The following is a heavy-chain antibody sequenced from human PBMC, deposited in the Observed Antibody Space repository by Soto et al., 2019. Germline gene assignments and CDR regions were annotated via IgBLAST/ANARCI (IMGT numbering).Heavy chain of an antibody. V-gene: IGHV3-33*01. J-gene: IGHJ4*01. Sequence: PGGSLRLSCAASGFTFSSYGMHWVRQAPGMGLEWVAVIWYDGSNKYYADSVKGRFTIFRDNSRTTLYLQMNSLRVEDTALYYCVRKYPGTRPFDYWGQGTLVTVSS. CDR3: VRKYPGTRPFDY. CDR2: IWYDGSNK. CDR1: GFTFSSYG. D-gene: IGHD2-2*01.